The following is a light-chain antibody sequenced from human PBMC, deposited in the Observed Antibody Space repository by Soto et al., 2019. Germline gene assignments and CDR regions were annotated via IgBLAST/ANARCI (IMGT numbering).Light chain of an antibody. J-gene: IGKJ2*01. Sequence: EIVLTQSPATLSLSPGERATLSCRASQSVSRSVGWYQQIPGQAPRLLIYDASTRATGIPARFSGSGSGTDFTLTISSLEPEDFAVYYCQQRSNWPRTFGQGTKLEIK. CDR1: QSVSRS. V-gene: IGKV3-11*01. CDR2: DAS. CDR3: QQRSNWPRT.